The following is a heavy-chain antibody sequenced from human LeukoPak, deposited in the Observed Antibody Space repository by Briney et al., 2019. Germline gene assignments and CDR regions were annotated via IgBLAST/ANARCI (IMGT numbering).Heavy chain of an antibody. CDR1: GFTFSSYA. CDR2: ISYDGSNK. V-gene: IGHV3-30*04. CDR3: AREDRIPQDYFDY. J-gene: IGHJ4*02. Sequence: GGSLRLSCAASGFTFSSYAMHWVRQAPGKGLEWVAVISYDGSNKYYADSVKGRFTISRDNSKNTLYLQMNSPRAEDTAVYYCAREDRIPQDYFDYWGQGTLVTVSS. D-gene: IGHD1-14*01.